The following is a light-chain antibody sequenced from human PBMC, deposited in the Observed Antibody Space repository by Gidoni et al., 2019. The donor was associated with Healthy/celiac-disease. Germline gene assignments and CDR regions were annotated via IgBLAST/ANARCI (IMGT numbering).Light chain of an antibody. CDR1: QGISSY. J-gene: IGKJ3*01. CDR3: QQLNSYPLFT. Sequence: DIQLTPSPSFLSASVGDRVTITCRASQGISSYLAWYQQKPGKALKLLIYAASTLQSGVPSRFSGSGSGTEFTLTISSLQPEDFATYYCQQLNSYPLFTFGPGTKVDIK. V-gene: IGKV1-9*01. CDR2: AAS.